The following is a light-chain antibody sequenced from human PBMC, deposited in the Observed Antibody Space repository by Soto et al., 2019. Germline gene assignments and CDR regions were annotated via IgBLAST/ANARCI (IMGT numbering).Light chain of an antibody. Sequence: DIQMTQSPSSLSASVGDRVTITCRASQGISTYLAWYQQKPGKVPKLLIYAASTLQSGVPSRFSGSGSGTDFTVTISSQQPEDVATYYCQKYNSAPPFTFGPGTKVDIK. CDR3: QKYNSAPPFT. V-gene: IGKV1-27*01. CDR1: QGISTY. J-gene: IGKJ3*01. CDR2: AAS.